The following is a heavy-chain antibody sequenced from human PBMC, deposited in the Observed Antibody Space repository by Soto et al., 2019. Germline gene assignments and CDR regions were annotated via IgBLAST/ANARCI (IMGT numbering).Heavy chain of an antibody. J-gene: IGHJ4*02. Sequence: QVQLVQSGAEVKKPGASVKVSCKASGYTFTSYDINWVRQATGQGLEWMGWMNPNSGNTGYAQKFQGRVTMTRNTCINTAYMELSSLRSEDTAVYYCARVNEWLGALEYWGQGTLVTVSS. V-gene: IGHV1-8*01. CDR2: MNPNSGNT. D-gene: IGHD6-19*01. CDR1: GYTFTSYD. CDR3: ARVNEWLGALEY.